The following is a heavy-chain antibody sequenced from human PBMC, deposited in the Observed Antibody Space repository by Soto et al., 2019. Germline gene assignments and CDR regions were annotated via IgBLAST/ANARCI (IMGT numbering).Heavy chain of an antibody. CDR3: ASWDYDVLTGYSYDD. D-gene: IGHD3-9*01. J-gene: IGHJ4*02. CDR1: GGTFNNYG. V-gene: IGHV1-69*01. CDR2: IIPMIGRT. Sequence: QVQLVQSGAEVKKPGSSVKVSCKASGGTFNNYGMGWVRQAPGQGLEWMGGIIPMIGRTNYAQKFQGRLTLTADASRSTAYMELRSLRSDDTAVHYCASWDYDVLTGYSYDDWGQGTLVTVSS.